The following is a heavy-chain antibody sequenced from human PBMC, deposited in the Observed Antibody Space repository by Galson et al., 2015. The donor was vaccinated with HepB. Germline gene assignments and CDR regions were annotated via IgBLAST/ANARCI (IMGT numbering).Heavy chain of an antibody. CDR1: GFTFSSYG. V-gene: IGHV3-33*01. D-gene: IGHD2-2*01. CDR2: IWYDGSNK. J-gene: IGHJ6*03. CDR3: ARGYCSSTSCYVWDYYYYMDV. Sequence: SLRLSCAASGFTFSSYGMHWVRQAPGKGLGWVADIWYDGSNKYYADSVKGRFTISRDNSKNTLYLQMNSLRAEDTAVYYCARGYCSSTSCYVWDYYYYMDVWGKGTTVTVSS.